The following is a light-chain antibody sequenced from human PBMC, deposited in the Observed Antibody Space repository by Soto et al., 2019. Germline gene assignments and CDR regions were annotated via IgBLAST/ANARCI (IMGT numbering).Light chain of an antibody. Sequence: DIVMTQSPLSLPVTPGEPASISCRSSQSLLHSNGYNYLDWYLQKPGQSPQLLIYLGSNRASGVPERFSGIGSGTDFTLTISRVEAEDVGVYYCIQPLQSWTFGQGSKVEIK. CDR1: QSLLHSNGYNY. J-gene: IGKJ1*01. CDR3: IQPLQSWT. V-gene: IGKV2-28*01. CDR2: LGS.